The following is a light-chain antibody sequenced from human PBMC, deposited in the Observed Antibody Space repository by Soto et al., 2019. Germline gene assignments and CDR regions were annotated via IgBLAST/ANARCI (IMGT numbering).Light chain of an antibody. Sequence: DIQMAQSPSTLSASVGDRVTITCWASQSVSIWLAWYQQKPGQAPRLLIYDAASLESGVPSRFSGSGSGTNCTLAISSLQPDDFATYCCQYDSSFGQGTKVDIK. CDR2: DAA. CDR1: QSVSIW. V-gene: IGKV1-5*01. J-gene: IGKJ2*01. CDR3: QYDSS.